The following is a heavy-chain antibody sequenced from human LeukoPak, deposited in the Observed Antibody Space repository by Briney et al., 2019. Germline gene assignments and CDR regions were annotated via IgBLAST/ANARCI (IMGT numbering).Heavy chain of an antibody. J-gene: IGHJ3*02. CDR3: ARTTSMSYVGDAFDI. Sequence: PGGPLRLSCAASGVTFNSYWMHGVRHAPGKAVVWVSRINIDGSGKTYADSVKGRFTISRDNAKNTLYLQMNSLRAEDTAVYYCARTTSMSYVGDAFDIWGQGRIVTVSS. CDR2: INIDGSGK. V-gene: IGHV3-74*01. D-gene: IGHD1-26*01. CDR1: GVTFNSYW.